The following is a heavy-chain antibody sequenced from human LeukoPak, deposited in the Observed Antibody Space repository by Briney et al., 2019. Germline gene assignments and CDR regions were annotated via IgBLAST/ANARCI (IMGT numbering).Heavy chain of an antibody. D-gene: IGHD2-15*01. CDR1: GFTFSNYA. V-gene: IGHV3-48*03. CDR3: TRDVGFRFDP. Sequence: GGSLRLSCAASGFTFSNYAMNWVRQAPGKGLEWVSYISSTTNIRYYADSVKGRFTISRDNAKNSLYLQMHSLRAEDTALYYCTRDVGFRFDPWGQGTLVTVSS. J-gene: IGHJ5*02. CDR2: ISSTTNIR.